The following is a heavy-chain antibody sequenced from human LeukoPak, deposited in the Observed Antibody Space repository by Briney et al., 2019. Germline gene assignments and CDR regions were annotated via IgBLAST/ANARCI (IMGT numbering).Heavy chain of an antibody. J-gene: IGHJ4*02. CDR1: GYTFTSYG. Sequence: ASVKVSCKASGYTFTSYGISWVRQAPGQGLEWMGWTSAYNGNTNYAQKLQGRVTMTTDTSTSTAYTELRSLRSDDTAVYYCARVGSGWYDQGYWGQGTLVTVSS. CDR3: ARVGSGWYDQGY. CDR2: TSAYNGNT. D-gene: IGHD6-19*01. V-gene: IGHV1-18*01.